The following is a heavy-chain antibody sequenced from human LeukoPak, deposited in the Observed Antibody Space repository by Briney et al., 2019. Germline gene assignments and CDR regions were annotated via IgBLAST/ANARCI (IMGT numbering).Heavy chain of an antibody. J-gene: IGHJ4*02. CDR1: GFAFSTYA. V-gene: IGHV3-30-3*01. CDR3: ARETGSAVGSTDFDY. Sequence: GGSLRLSCAASGFAFSTYAMHWVRQAPGKGLEWVAVISYDGSNKYYADSVKGRFTISRDNSKNTLYLQMNSLRAEDTAVYYCARETGSAVGSTDFDYWGQGTLVTVSS. CDR2: ISYDGSNK. D-gene: IGHD4-17*01.